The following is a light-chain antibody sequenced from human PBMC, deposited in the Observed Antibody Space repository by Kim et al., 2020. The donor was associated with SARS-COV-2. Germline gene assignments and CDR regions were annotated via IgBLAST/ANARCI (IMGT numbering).Light chain of an antibody. J-gene: IGKJ4*01. CDR3: QQTYSKPLT. V-gene: IGKV1-39*01. Sequence: LSASVGDRVTITCRASQTISTNLNWYQQKSGKAPKLLIYAASSLQIGVPSRFSGSGSGTDFTLTISSLQPEDFATYYCQQTYSKPLTFGGGTKVDIK. CDR2: AAS. CDR1: QTISTN.